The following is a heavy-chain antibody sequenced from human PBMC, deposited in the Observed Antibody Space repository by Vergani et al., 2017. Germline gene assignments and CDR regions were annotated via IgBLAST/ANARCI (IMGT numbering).Heavy chain of an antibody. CDR3: ARVPDYYYMDV. CDR2: IYYSGST. Sequence: QLQLQESGPGLVKPSETLSLTCTVSGGSISSSSYYWSWIRQPPGKGLEWIGYIYYSGSTNYNPSLKSRVTISVDTSKNQFSLKLSSVTAADTAVYYCARVPDYYYMDVWGKGTTVTVSS. J-gene: IGHJ6*03. CDR1: GGSISSSSYY. V-gene: IGHV4-61*01.